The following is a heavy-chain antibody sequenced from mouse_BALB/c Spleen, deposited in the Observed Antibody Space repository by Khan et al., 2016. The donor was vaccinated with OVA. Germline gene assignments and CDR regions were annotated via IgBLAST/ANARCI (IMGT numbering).Heavy chain of an antibody. CDR2: VSTGGHYT. CDR3: ARLAYYYDSEGFAY. CDR1: GFTFSTYG. D-gene: IGHD1-1*01. J-gene: IGHJ3*01. V-gene: IGHV5-6*01. Sequence: EVQLVESGGDVVKLGGSLKLSCAASGFTFSTYGMSWVRQTPDKRLEWVATVSTGGHYTYYPDTVKGRFTISRDNAKNTLYLQMNSLKSEDTAMFYCARLAYYYDSEGFAYWGQGTLVTVSS.